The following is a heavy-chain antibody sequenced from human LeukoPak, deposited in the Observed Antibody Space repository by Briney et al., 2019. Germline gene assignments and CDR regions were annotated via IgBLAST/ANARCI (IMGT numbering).Heavy chain of an antibody. CDR3: ARDPGFPNGMGV. V-gene: IGHV3-66*02. D-gene: IGHD3-10*01. J-gene: IGHJ6*02. CDR2: IYSGGNT. CDR1: VFTLSSDY. Sequence: GGSLRLSCAPSVFTLSSDYMSWVREAPGKGLEWGSTIYSGGNTSYADSVKGRFTISRDNSKNTLYIKVNSLRAEDTAVYYCARDPGFPNGMGVWGQGTTVTISS.